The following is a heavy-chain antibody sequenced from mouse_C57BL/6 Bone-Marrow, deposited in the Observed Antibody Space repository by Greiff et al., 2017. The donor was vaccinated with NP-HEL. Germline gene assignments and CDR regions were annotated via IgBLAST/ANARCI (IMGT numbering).Heavy chain of an antibody. CDR2: ISNGGGST. CDR3: ARHPEDGYYDAMDY. V-gene: IGHV5-12*01. D-gene: IGHD2-3*01. J-gene: IGHJ4*01. Sequence: EVQLVESGGGLVQPGGSLKLSCAASGFTFSDYYMYWVRQTPEKRLEWVAYISNGGGSTYYPDTVKGRFTISRDNAKNTLYLQMSRLKSEDTAMYYCARHPEDGYYDAMDYWGQGTSVTVSS. CDR1: GFTFSDYY.